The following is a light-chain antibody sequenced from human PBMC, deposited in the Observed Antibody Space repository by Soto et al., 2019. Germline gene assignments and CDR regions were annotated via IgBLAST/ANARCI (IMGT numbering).Light chain of an antibody. Sequence: VLTQPGSVSGSPAESITISCTGTSSDIGGYNYVSWYQQHPGKVPKLIIFEVSTRPSGVSNRFSGSKSGNTASLTISGLQADDEADYYCSSFTTSTTLHVFGTGTKVTVL. CDR1: SSDIGGYNY. J-gene: IGLJ1*01. CDR2: EVS. CDR3: SSFTTSTTLHV. V-gene: IGLV2-14*01.